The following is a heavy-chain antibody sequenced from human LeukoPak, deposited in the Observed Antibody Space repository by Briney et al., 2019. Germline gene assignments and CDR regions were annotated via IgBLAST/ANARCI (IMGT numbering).Heavy chain of an antibody. CDR1: GFTFTSSA. Sequence: GASVKVSCKASGFTFTSSAMQWVRQARGQRLEWIGWIVVGSGNTNYAQEFQERVTITRDMSTSTAYMELSSLRSEDTAVYYCAAFAYYDYVWGSSVYWGQGTLVTVSS. D-gene: IGHD3-16*01. CDR2: IVVGSGNT. J-gene: IGHJ4*02. V-gene: IGHV1-58*02. CDR3: AAFAYYDYVWGSSVY.